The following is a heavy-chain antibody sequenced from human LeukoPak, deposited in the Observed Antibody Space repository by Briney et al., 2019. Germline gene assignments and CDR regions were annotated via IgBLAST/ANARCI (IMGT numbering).Heavy chain of an antibody. J-gene: IGHJ4*02. Sequence: ASVKVSCKASGYTFTSYGISWVRQAPGQGLEWMGWSSPYNGNTNYAQKLRGRVTMTTDTSTSTVYMELSSLRSGDTAVFYCARDAMTSVTTSPYYFDYWGQGTLVTVSS. V-gene: IGHV1-18*01. CDR1: GYTFTSYG. D-gene: IGHD4-17*01. CDR2: SSPYNGNT. CDR3: ARDAMTSVTTSPYYFDY.